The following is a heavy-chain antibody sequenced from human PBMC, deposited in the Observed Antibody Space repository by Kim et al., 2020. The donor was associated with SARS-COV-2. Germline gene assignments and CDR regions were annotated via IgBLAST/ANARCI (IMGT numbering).Heavy chain of an antibody. D-gene: IGHD2-8*01. CDR1: GFAFSTHW. V-gene: IGHV3-7*03. Sequence: GGSLRLSCVASGFAFSTHWMMWVRQAPGKGLEWVANINRGGSPKNYVASVKGRFTISRDDVKNSLYLEMNSLRSEDTAIYYCVRGPTYGVRADHFD. CDR3: VRGPTYGVRADHFD. J-gene: IGHJ4*01. CDR2: INRGGSPK.